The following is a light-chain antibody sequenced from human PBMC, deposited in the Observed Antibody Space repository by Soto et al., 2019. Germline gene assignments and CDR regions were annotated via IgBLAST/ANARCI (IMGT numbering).Light chain of an antibody. CDR1: QSISSY. J-gene: IGKJ1*01. V-gene: IGKV1-39*01. CDR2: AAS. CDR3: QQTYSTPWT. Sequence: DLQMTQSPSSLSASVGDRVTITCRASQSISSYLNWYQQKPGKAPKLLIYAASSLQSGVPSGFSGGGYGTDFTLTISSLQPEDFATYYCQQTYSTPWTFGQGTKVEIK.